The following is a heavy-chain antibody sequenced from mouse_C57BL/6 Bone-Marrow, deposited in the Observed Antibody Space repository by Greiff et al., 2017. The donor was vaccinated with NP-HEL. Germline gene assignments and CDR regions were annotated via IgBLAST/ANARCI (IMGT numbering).Heavy chain of an antibody. D-gene: IGHD1-1*01. CDR2: IRNKANGYTT. J-gene: IGHJ3*01. CDR1: GFTFTDYY. Sequence: EVQGVESGGGLVQPGGSLSLSCAASGFTFTDYYMSWVRQPPGKALEWLGFIRNKANGYTTEYSASVKGRFTISRDNSQSSLYLQMNARRAEDSATYYCARSVFYYGSSGFAYWGQGTLVTVSA. V-gene: IGHV7-3*01. CDR3: ARSVFYYGSSGFAY.